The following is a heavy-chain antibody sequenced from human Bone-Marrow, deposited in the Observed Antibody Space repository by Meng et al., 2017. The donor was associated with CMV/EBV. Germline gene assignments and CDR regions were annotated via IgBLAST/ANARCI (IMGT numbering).Heavy chain of an antibody. V-gene: IGHV3-53*01. J-gene: IGHJ4*02. CDR1: GFSVSSYF. CDR3: ARACRQVNNCYLDY. D-gene: IGHD1-1*01. Sequence: GGSLRLSCAVSGFSVSSYFMTWVRQAPGKGLEYVSFIRSDDSTNYAKTVQGRFTISRDNSKNTVFLLMNGLRAEDTALYYCARACRQVNNCYLDYWGQGNLVTVSS. CDR2: IRSDDST.